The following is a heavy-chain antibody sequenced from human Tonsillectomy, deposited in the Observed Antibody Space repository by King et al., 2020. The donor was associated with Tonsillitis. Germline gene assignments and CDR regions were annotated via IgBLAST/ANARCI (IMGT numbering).Heavy chain of an antibody. Sequence: VQLQESGPGLVKPSQTLSLTCTVSGGSISSGNYYWSWIRQPAGKGLEWFGRIYTSGSTNYNPSLKSRVTISIDTSKNQFSLKLRSVTAADTAVYYCASIEMATYGHAFDIWGQGTMVTVSS. CDR1: GGSISSGNYY. CDR3: ASIEMATYGHAFDI. CDR2: IYTSGST. D-gene: IGHD5-24*01. V-gene: IGHV4-61*02. J-gene: IGHJ3*02.